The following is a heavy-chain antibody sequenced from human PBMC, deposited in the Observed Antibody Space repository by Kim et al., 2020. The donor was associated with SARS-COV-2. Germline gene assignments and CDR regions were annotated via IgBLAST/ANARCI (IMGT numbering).Heavy chain of an antibody. Sequence: KGRVTISVDTSKNQFSLKLSSVTAADTAVYYCARGCGYYGSGCYNWFDPWGQGTLVTVSS. V-gene: IGHV4-31*02. D-gene: IGHD3-10*01. J-gene: IGHJ5*02. CDR3: ARGCGYYGSGCYNWFDP.